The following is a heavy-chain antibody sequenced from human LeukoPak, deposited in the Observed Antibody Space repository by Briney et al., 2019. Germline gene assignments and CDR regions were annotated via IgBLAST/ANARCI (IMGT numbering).Heavy chain of an antibody. Sequence: SETLSLTCTVSGGSLSSSSYYWGWIRQPPGKGLEWIGSIYYSGSTYYNPSLKSRVTISVDTSKNQFSLKLSSVTAADTAVYYWARPNVDAYDFWSGYPEGYFDYWGQGTLVTVSS. CDR3: ARPNVDAYDFWSGYPEGYFDY. D-gene: IGHD3-3*01. CDR1: GGSLSSSSYY. J-gene: IGHJ4*02. CDR2: IYYSGST. V-gene: IGHV4-39*01.